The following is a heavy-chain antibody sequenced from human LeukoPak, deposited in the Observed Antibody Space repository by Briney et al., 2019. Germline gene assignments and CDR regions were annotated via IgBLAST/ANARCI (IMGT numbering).Heavy chain of an antibody. CDR3: ARSRYYYDSSGYPDHDAFDI. Sequence: GGSLRLSCAASGFTFSSYGMHWVRQAPGKGLEWVAFIRYDGSNKYYADSVKGRFTISRDNSKNTLYLQMNSLRAEDTAVYYCARSRYYYDSSGYPDHDAFDIWGQGTMVTVSS. CDR1: GFTFSSYG. J-gene: IGHJ3*02. D-gene: IGHD3-22*01. V-gene: IGHV3-30*02. CDR2: IRYDGSNK.